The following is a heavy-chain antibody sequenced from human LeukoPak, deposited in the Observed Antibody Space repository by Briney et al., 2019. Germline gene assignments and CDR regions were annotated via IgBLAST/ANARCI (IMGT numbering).Heavy chain of an antibody. V-gene: IGHV4-34*01. CDR1: GGSFSGYY. D-gene: IGHD6-13*01. Sequence: PSETLSLTCAVYGGSFSGYYWSWIRQPPGKGLEWIGEINHSGSTNYNPSLKSRVTISVDTSKNQLSLKLSSVTAADTAVYYCARDSDSLDYWGQGTLVTVSS. CDR2: INHSGST. CDR3: ARDSDSLDY. J-gene: IGHJ4*02.